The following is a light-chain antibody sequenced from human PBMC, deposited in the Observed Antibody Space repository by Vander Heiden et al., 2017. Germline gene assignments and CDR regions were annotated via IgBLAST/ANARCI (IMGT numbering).Light chain of an antibody. V-gene: IGKV1-39*01. Sequence: DIQMTQSPSSLSASVGDRVTVTCRASQSISNYLNWYQQKPGKAPKLLIYAVFSLQSGFPSRFSGSGSGTDFTLTISSLQPEDFATYYCQQSYSFPRTFGQGTKVEIK. CDR3: QQSYSFPRT. J-gene: IGKJ1*01. CDR1: QSISNY. CDR2: AVF.